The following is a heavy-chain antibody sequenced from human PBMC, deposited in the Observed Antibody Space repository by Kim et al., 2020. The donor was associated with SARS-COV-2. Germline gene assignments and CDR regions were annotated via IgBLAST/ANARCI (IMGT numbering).Heavy chain of an antibody. V-gene: IGHV4-61*02. CDR1: GASMTTGRYY. CDR3: ARGLETSDYYSDVFNI. D-gene: IGHD3-3*01. Sequence: SETLSLTCTISGASMTTGRYYWSWIRKPAGKGLKLEWIGRIYTSGATSYNPSLESRVSISADTSKTQFSLRLSSVTAADTGVYYCARGLETSDYYSDVFNIWGQGTRVTVSS. CDR2: IYTSGAT. J-gene: IGHJ3*02.